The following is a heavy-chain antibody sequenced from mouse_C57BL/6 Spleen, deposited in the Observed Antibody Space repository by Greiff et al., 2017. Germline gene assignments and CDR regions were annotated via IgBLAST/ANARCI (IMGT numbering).Heavy chain of an antibody. V-gene: IGHV1-7*01. J-gene: IGHJ4*01. Sequence: QVQLKQSGAELAKPGASVKLSCKASGYTFTSYWLHWVKQRPGQGLEWIGYINPSSGYTKYNQKFKDKATVTGDKSSSTAYMQLSSLTYEDSAVYDCARGGNDYECYAMDYWGQGTSVTVSS. CDR3: ARGGNDYECYAMDY. CDR2: INPSSGYT. CDR1: GYTFTSYW. D-gene: IGHD2-4*01.